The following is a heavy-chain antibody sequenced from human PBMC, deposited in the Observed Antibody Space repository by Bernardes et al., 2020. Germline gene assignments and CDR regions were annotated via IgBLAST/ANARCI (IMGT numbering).Heavy chain of an antibody. V-gene: IGHV4-4*02. J-gene: IGHJ5*02. Sequence: SETLSLTRDVSGDSITSGSWWSWVRQPPGKGLEWIGEIYLSGDTNYSPSFRSRVTISVDTSKNLFSLKMASVTPADTAIYYCARGGRTPNMVGGVINWFDPWGPGTLVTVSS. D-gene: IGHD3-10*01. CDR2: IYLSGDT. CDR3: ARGGRTPNMVGGVINWFDP. CDR1: GDSITSGSW.